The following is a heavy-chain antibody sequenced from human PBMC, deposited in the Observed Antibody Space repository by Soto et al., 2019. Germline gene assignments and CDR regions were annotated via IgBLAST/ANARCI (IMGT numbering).Heavy chain of an antibody. CDR2: ISPYKGDT. Sequence: VQVVQSGAEVKKPGASVKVSCKSSGYSFTTYGISWVRQAPGQGLEWGGWISPYKGDTRYAQTLQGRFIMTTGTSTSTVYMDVTIHTSDDTAIYYCSSTRSYDSECPFDYGGQGTLVTVSS. D-gene: IGHD3-16*01. V-gene: IGHV1-18*01. CDR3: SSTRSYDSECPFDY. CDR1: GYSFTTYG. J-gene: IGHJ4*02.